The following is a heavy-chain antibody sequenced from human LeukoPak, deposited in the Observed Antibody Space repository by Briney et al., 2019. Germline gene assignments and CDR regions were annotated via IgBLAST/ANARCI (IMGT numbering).Heavy chain of an antibody. CDR2: ISSSSSYI. J-gene: IGHJ4*02. CDR1: GFTFSSYS. Sequence: PGGSLRLSCAASGFTFSSYSMNWVRQAPGKGLEWVSSISSSSSYIYYADSVKGRFTISRDNAKNSLYLQMNSLRAEDTAVYYCARDPGVWGSSLDYWGQGTLVTVSS. CDR3: ARDPGVWGSSLDY. D-gene: IGHD3-16*01. V-gene: IGHV3-21*01.